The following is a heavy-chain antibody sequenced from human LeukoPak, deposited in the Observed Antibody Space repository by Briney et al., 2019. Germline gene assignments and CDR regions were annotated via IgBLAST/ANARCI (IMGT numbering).Heavy chain of an antibody. CDR2: IYTSGST. J-gene: IGHJ5*02. V-gene: IGHV4-61*02. Sequence: SQTLSLTCTASGGSISSGSYYWSWIRRPAGKGLEWIGRIYTSGSTNYNPSLKSRVTISVDTSKNQFSLKLSSVTAADTAVYYCARDPFLEWWFDPWGQGTLVTVSS. CDR3: ARDPFLEWWFDP. CDR1: GGSISSGSYY. D-gene: IGHD3-3*01.